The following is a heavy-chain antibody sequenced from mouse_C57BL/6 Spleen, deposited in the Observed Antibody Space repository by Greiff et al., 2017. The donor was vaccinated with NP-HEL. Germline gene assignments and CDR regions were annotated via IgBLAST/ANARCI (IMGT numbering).Heavy chain of an antibody. CDR1: GYTFTDYE. CDR3: NYYAMDY. CDR2: IDPETGGT. J-gene: IGHJ4*01. Sequence: QVQLKESGAELVRPGASVTLSCKASGYTFTDYEMHWVKQTPVHGLEWIGAIDPETGGTAYNQKFKGKAILTADKSSSTAYMELRSLTSEDSAVYYCNYYAMDYWGQGTSVTVSS. V-gene: IGHV1-15*01.